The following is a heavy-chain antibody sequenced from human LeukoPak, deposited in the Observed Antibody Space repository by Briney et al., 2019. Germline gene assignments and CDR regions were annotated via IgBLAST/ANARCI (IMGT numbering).Heavy chain of an antibody. CDR1: GFTFSSYG. D-gene: IGHD6-13*01. V-gene: IGHV3-30*18. J-gene: IGHJ4*02. Sequence: GGSLRLSCAASGFTFSSYGMHWVRQAPGKGLEWVAVISYDGSNKYYADSVKGRFTISRDSSKNTLYLQMNSLRAEDTAVYYCAKDSSSSPLYYFDCWGQGTLVTVSS. CDR3: AKDSSSSPLYYFDC. CDR2: ISYDGSNK.